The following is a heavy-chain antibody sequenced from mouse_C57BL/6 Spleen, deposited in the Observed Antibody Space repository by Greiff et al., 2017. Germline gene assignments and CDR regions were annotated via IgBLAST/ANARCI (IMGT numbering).Heavy chain of an antibody. CDR2: IYWDDDK. Sequence: QVTLKECGPGILQSSQTLSLTCSFSGFSLSTSGMGVSWIRQPSGKGLEWLAHIYWDDDKRYNPSLKSRLTISKDTSRNQVFLKITSVDTADTATYYCARLYGNSYYYAMDYWGQGTSVTVSS. CDR3: ARLYGNSYYYAMDY. V-gene: IGHV8-12*01. CDR1: GFSLSTSGMG. D-gene: IGHD2-1*01. J-gene: IGHJ4*01.